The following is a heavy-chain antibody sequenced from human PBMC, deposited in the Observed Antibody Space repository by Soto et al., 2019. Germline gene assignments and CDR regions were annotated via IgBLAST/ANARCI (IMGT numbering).Heavy chain of an antibody. CDR1: GGTFSSYA. CDR3: ARDPCSSTSCYLDY. V-gene: IGHV1-69*01. D-gene: IGHD2-2*01. J-gene: IGHJ4*02. Sequence: QVQLVQSGAEVKKPGSSVKVSCKASGGTFSSYAISWVRQAPGQGLEWMGEIIPIFGTANYEQKFQGSVTNTADESTRTAYMELSSLRSEDTAVYYCARDPCSSTSCYLDYWSQGTLVTVSS. CDR2: IIPIFGTA.